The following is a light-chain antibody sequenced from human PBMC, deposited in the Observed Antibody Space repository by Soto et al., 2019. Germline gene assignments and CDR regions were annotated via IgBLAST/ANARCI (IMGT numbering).Light chain of an antibody. Sequence: DIQMTQSPSTLSASVGDRVTITCRASQSINSWMAWYQQKPGRAPKLLTYDAFSLESGVPSRFSGSRSGTEFTLTISSLQPDDFATYYCQHYNSYSWTFGQGTKV. CDR2: DAF. J-gene: IGKJ1*01. V-gene: IGKV1-5*01. CDR3: QHYNSYSWT. CDR1: QSINSW.